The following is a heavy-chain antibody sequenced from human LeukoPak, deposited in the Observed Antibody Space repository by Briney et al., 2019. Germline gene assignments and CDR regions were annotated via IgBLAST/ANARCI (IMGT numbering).Heavy chain of an antibody. V-gene: IGHV1-2*02. Sequence: ASVKVSCKASGHTFTAYYMHWVRQAPGQGLEWMGWINPNSGGTNYAQKFQGRVTMTRDTSISTAYMELSRLRSDDTAVYYCARGPMAVADSYYYYYMDVWGKGTTVTVSS. CDR1: GHTFTAYY. J-gene: IGHJ6*03. CDR3: ARGPMAVADSYYYYYMDV. CDR2: INPNSGGT. D-gene: IGHD6-19*01.